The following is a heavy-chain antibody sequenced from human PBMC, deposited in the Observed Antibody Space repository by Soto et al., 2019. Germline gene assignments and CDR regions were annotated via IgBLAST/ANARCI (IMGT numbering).Heavy chain of an antibody. D-gene: IGHD2-2*01. Sequence: GGSLRLSCSASGFTFSSYAMHWVRQAPGKGLEYVSAISSNGGSTYYADSVKGRFTISRDNSKNTLYLQMSSLRAEDTAVYYCVRGSTSCFYAFDIWGQGTMVTVSS. CDR2: ISSNGGST. CDR1: GFTFSSYA. CDR3: VRGSTSCFYAFDI. J-gene: IGHJ3*02. V-gene: IGHV3-64D*06.